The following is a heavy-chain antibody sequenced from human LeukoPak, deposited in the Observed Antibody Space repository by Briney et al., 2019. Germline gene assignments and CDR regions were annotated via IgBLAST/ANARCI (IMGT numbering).Heavy chain of an antibody. CDR3: TREGSFGVATVDAFDI. V-gene: IGHV3-53*01. Sequence: GGSLRLSCAASGFTVSSNYMSWVRQAPGKGLEWVSVIYSGGSTYYADSVKGRFTISRDNSKNTLYLQMNSLRAKDTAVYYCTREGSFGVATVDAFDIWGQGTMVTVSS. D-gene: IGHD3-3*01. CDR2: IYSGGST. J-gene: IGHJ3*02. CDR1: GFTVSSNY.